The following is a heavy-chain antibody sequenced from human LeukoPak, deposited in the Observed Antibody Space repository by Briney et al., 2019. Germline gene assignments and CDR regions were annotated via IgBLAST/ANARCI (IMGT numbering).Heavy chain of an antibody. J-gene: IGHJ4*02. CDR1: GYSFTNYW. V-gene: IGHV5-51*01. CDR3: VRNRDGSSDH. Sequence: GEPLQISCKGSGYSFTNYWIAWVRQMPGKGLEWMGIIYPGDSDTRYSPSFQGQVTISVDKSISIAYLQWSSLKASDTAMYYCVRNRDGSSDHWGQGTLVTVSS. D-gene: IGHD5-24*01. CDR2: IYPGDSDT.